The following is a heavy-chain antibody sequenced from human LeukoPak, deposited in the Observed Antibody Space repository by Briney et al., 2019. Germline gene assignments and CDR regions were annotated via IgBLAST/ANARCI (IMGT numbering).Heavy chain of an antibody. CDR1: GFTFSNYA. V-gene: IGHV3-23*01. D-gene: IGHD1-1*01. J-gene: IGHJ6*02. Sequence: GGSLRLSCAASGFTFSNYAMNWVRQAPGKGLEWVSGISGSRGTIYYADSAKGRFTISRDNSKNTLYLQMNSLRAEDTAVYYCAKSGPYYYYDVDVWGQGTTVTVSS. CDR2: ISGSRGTI. CDR3: AKSGPYYYYDVDV.